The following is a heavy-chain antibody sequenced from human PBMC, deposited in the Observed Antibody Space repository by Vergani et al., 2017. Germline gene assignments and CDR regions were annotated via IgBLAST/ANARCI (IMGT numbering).Heavy chain of an antibody. V-gene: IGHV1-18*01. CDR2: ISVYNGNT. Sequence: QVQLVQSGDEVKKPGAALKVSCKTSNYRFTNYGISWVRQAPGQGLEWMGWISVYNGNTIYAEKFQGRVTMSTDTSTSTAYMELGSLRSDDTAVYFCARDPDIVVVPAAPYYYYYYGMDVWGQGTTVTVSS. CDR1: NYRFTNYG. J-gene: IGHJ6*02. D-gene: IGHD2-2*01. CDR3: ARDPDIVVVPAAPYYYYYYGMDV.